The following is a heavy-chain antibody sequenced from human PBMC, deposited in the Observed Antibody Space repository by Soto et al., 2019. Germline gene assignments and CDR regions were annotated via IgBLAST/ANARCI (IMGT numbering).Heavy chain of an antibody. CDR3: ARRPHIVGALLYFDY. V-gene: IGHV4-39*01. CDR1: GGSISSGDYY. D-gene: IGHD1-26*01. J-gene: IGHJ4*02. CDR2: IYYSGST. Sequence: PSETLSLTCTVSGGSISSGDYYWSWIRQPPGKGLEWIGSIYYSGSTYYNPSLKSRVTISVDTSKNQFSLKLSSVTAADTAVYYCARRPHIVGALLYFDYWGQGTLVTVSS.